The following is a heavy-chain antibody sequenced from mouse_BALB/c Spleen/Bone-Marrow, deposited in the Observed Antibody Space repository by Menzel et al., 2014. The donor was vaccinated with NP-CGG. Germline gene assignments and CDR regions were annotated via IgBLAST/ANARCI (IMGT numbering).Heavy chain of an antibody. CDR1: GFTFSSYG. Sequence: EVKLMESGGDLVKPGGSLKLSCAASGFTFSSYGMSWVRQTPDKRLEWVATXSSGGSYTYYPDSVKGRFTISRDNAKNXLXXQMSSLKSEDTXXXXXXXXXXXXQGTLVTVSA. CDR2: XSSGGSYT. V-gene: IGHV5-6*01. J-gene: IGHJ3*01. CDR3: XXXXX.